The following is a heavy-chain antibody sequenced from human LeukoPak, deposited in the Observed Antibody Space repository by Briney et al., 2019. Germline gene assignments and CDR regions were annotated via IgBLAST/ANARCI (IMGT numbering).Heavy chain of an antibody. CDR1: GFTFSTFP. CDR2: ISRNGDTT. Sequence: PGGSLRLSCSASGFTFSTFPMNWVRQAPGKGLEYFSAISRNGDTTYYADSVKGRFTISRDNSKNTLYLQMSSLRPEDTAVYYCVKALTDDAFDIWGQGTMVTVSS. J-gene: IGHJ3*02. V-gene: IGHV3-64D*06. CDR3: VKALTDDAFDI.